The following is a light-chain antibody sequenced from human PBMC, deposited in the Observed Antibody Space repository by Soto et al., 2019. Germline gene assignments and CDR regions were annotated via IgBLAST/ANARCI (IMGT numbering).Light chain of an antibody. V-gene: IGKV1-8*01. CDR3: QQYYSYPLT. Sequence: AIRMTQSPSSFSASTGDRVTITCRASQGISSYLAWYQQKPGKAPKLLIYAASTLQSGVPSRFRGSGSGTDFTLTIRGLQSEDFATYYCQQYYSYPLTFGGGTKVEIK. CDR1: QGISSY. J-gene: IGKJ4*01. CDR2: AAS.